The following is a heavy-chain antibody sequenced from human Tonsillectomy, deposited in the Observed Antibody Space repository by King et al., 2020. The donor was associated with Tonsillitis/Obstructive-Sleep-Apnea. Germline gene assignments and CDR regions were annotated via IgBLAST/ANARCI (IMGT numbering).Heavy chain of an antibody. J-gene: IGHJ4*02. V-gene: IGHV4-59*01. CDR2: IYYSGTT. CDR1: GGSISSYY. D-gene: IGHD5-24*01. CDR3: ARASVEMATTIFDY. Sequence: VQLQESGPGLVKPSETLSLTCTVSGGSISSYYWSWIRQPPGKGLEWIGFIYYSGTTNYNPSLKSRVTISVDTSKNQFSLKLSPVTAADTAVYYCARASVEMATTIFDYWGQGTVVTVSS.